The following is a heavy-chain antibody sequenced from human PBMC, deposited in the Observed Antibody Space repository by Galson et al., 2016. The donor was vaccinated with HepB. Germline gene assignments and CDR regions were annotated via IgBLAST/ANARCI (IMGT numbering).Heavy chain of an antibody. J-gene: IGHJ6*02. CDR2: IKQDGSEK. Sequence: SLRLSCAASGFTFSSYWMSWVRQTPEKGLEWVANIKQDGSEKYYVDSVKGRFTISRDNAKNSLFLQMNSLRAEDTAVYYCARGGEYSSGWYADYYGMDVWGQGTTVTVSS. CDR3: ARGGEYSSGWYADYYGMDV. D-gene: IGHD6-19*01. CDR1: GFTFSSYW. V-gene: IGHV3-7*03.